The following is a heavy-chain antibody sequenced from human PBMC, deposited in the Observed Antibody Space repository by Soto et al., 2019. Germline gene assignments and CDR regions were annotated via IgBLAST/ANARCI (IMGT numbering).Heavy chain of an antibody. Sequence: VQLVESGGGLVQPGGSLRLSCAASGFTFHNYWMHWVRQAPVKGLVWVSRINGGGDSTTYAGSVQGRFTISRDNAENTVYLQMNSLRADDTGVYYCARVPYYYDPNGEIYYFDHWGQGILVTVSS. V-gene: IGHV3-74*03. CDR3: ARVPYYYDPNGEIYYFDH. J-gene: IGHJ4*02. D-gene: IGHD3-22*01. CDR1: GFTFHNYW. CDR2: INGGGDST.